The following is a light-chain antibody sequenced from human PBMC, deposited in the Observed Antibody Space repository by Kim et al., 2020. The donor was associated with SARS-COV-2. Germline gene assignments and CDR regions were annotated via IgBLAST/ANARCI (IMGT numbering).Light chain of an antibody. V-gene: IGKV3-15*01. CDR1: QSVRAN. CDR2: GAT. Sequence: VSPGESATLSCRASQSVRANLAWYQHKPGQAPRLLISGATNRAAGLPARFSGSVSGTDFTLTISSLQSGDFAVYYCQQYDNWPWTFGQGTKVDIK. CDR3: QQYDNWPWT. J-gene: IGKJ1*01.